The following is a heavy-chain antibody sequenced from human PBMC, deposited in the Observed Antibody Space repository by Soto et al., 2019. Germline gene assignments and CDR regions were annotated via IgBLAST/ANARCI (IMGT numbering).Heavy chain of an antibody. D-gene: IGHD1-26*01. CDR3: ARFTTSGGIDF. CDR2: INTNNGGT. Sequence: ASVKVSCKVSGSSFAGNYIHWVRQAPGQGPEWMGYINTNNGGTNYAQKFQGRVTVTRDTSINTAYLDLSWLKSDDTAIYYCARFTTSGGIDFWGQGTLVTVSS. CDR1: GSSFAGNY. V-gene: IGHV1-2*02. J-gene: IGHJ4*02.